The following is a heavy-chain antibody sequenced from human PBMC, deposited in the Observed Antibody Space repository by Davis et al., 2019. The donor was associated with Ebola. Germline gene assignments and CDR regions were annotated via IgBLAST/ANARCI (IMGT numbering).Heavy chain of an antibody. CDR3: ARGRDLHDAFDI. J-gene: IGHJ3*02. D-gene: IGHD4-11*01. V-gene: IGHV3-48*03. CDR2: ISSSGSSI. CDR1: GFTFTSYE. Sequence: PGGSLRLSCAASGFTFTSYEMNWVRQAPGKGLEWVSYISSSGSSIHYADSVKGRFTISRDNAKNSLYLQMNSLRAEDTAVYYCARGRDLHDAFDIWGQGTMVTVSS.